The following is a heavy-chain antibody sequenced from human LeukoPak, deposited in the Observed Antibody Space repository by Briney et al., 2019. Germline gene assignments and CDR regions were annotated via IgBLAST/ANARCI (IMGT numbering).Heavy chain of an antibody. D-gene: IGHD2-15*01. CDR1: GYTFTSYG. CDR2: ISAYNGNT. V-gene: IGHV1-18*01. CDR3: ARDLGYCSGGSCYFSYYYGMDV. J-gene: IGHJ6*02. Sequence: ASVKVSCKASGYTFTSYGISWVRQAPGQGLEWMGWISAYNGNTNYAQNLQGRVTMTTDTSTRTAYMELRSLRSDDTAVYYCARDLGYCSGGSCYFSYYYGMDVWGQGTTVTVSS.